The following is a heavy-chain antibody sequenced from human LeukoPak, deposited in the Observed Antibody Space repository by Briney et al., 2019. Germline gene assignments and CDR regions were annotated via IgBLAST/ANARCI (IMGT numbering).Heavy chain of an antibody. D-gene: IGHD6-13*01. V-gene: IGHV3-23*01. CDR1: GFSFSSYA. CDR3: AKDLVAAAGD. J-gene: IGHJ4*02. Sequence: QPGGSLRLSCVASGFSFSSYAMNWVRQSPGKGLEWVSAISGSGGSRYDADSVKGRFTISRDNSKNTLYLQMNSLRAEDTAVYYCAKDLVAAAGDWGQGTLVTVSS. CDR2: ISGSGGSR.